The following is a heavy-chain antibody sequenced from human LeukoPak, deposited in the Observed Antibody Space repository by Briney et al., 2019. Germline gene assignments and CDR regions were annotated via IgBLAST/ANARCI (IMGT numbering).Heavy chain of an antibody. CDR2: IYYTWST. CDR3: ARRGGSGRAFDY. Sequence: SETLCLTCTVSGASISGGTYYWGWIRQPPGKGLEWFGSIYYTWSTYDNPSLKSRVTISVDTSKNQFSLKLSSVTAADTAVYYCARRGGSGRAFDYWGQGTLVTVSS. J-gene: IGHJ4*02. CDR1: GASISGGTYY. V-gene: IGHV4-39*01. D-gene: IGHD1-26*01.